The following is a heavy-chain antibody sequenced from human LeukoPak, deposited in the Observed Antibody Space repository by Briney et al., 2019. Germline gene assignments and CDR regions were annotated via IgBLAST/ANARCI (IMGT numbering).Heavy chain of an antibody. Sequence: SETLSLTCTVSGGSISSYYWSWTRQPPGKGLEWIGYIYYSGSTNYNPSLKSRVTISVDTSKNQFSLKLSSVTAADTAVYYCARVASRYCSSTSCQYFDYWGQGTLVTVSS. CDR2: IYYSGST. CDR1: GGSISSYY. J-gene: IGHJ4*02. CDR3: ARVASRYCSSTSCQYFDY. V-gene: IGHV4-59*01. D-gene: IGHD2-2*01.